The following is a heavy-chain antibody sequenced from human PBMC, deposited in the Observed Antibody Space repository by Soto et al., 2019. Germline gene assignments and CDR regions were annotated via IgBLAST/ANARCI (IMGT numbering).Heavy chain of an antibody. D-gene: IGHD6-13*01. CDR1: GYTFTSYG. CDR2: INAANGDT. V-gene: IGHV1-3*01. CDR3: VRRHVSATGIDWFNP. Sequence: ASVKVSCKASGYTFTSYGIHWVRQAPGQRLEWMGWINAANGDTKYSPKFQGRVTITRDTSASTAYMELSSLRSEDTAVYYCVRRHVSATGIDWFNPWGQGTLVTVSS. J-gene: IGHJ5*02.